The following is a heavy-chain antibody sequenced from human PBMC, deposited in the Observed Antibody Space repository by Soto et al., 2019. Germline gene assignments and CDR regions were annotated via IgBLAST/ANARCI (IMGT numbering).Heavy chain of an antibody. J-gene: IGHJ5*02. D-gene: IGHD6-13*01. CDR2: ISTSGSA. Sequence: ASETLSLTCNVSGGPISNYSWSWIRQTPGKGLEWIGYISTSGSATYNPSLKSRVTFSLDTSKSLLFLRLTSVTAADTAPYYCARDRYSSSWFRPYNWFDPWGQGALVTVSS. CDR3: ARDRYSSSWFRPYNWFDP. V-gene: IGHV4-4*08. CDR1: GGPISNYS.